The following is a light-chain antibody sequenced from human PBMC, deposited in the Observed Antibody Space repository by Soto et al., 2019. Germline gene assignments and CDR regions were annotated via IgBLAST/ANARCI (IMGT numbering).Light chain of an antibody. CDR1: QSISNY. Sequence: DIQMTQSPSSLSASEGDRVTIACRASQSISNYLNWYQQRPGEAPKLLIYAASSLQSGVPSRFSGSGSGTDFTLTISSLQPEDFVTYYCQQTYSTPITFGQGTRLENK. CDR2: AAS. V-gene: IGKV1-39*01. J-gene: IGKJ5*01. CDR3: QQTYSTPIT.